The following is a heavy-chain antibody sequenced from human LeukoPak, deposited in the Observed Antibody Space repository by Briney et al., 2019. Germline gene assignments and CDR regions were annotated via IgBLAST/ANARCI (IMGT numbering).Heavy chain of an antibody. CDR1: GFTFSNYW. CDR2: IKQDGSER. CDR3: ARDSGYSYGSADFDY. D-gene: IGHD5-18*01. Sequence: AGGSLRLSCAASGFTFSNYWIDWVRQAPGKGLEWVATIKQDGSERYYLESVKGRFTISRDNAKNSLYLQMNSLRAEDTAVYYCARDSGYSYGSADFDYWGQGTLVTVSS. J-gene: IGHJ4*02. V-gene: IGHV3-7*01.